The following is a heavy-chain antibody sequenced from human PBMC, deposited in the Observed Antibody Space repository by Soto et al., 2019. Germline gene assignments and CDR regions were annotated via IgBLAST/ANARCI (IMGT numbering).Heavy chain of an antibody. Sequence: GSLRLSCVASGFTFDTYGIHWVRQAPGKGLQWVALISYEGSNTYYADSVRGRFTISRDNSKNTLYLQMNTLRPEDTGLYYCARVTPGNNLYYFSGLDFWGQGTSVTVSS. CDR2: ISYEGSNT. CDR1: GFTFDTYG. D-gene: IGHD1-1*01. J-gene: IGHJ6*02. CDR3: ARVTPGNNLYYFSGLDF. V-gene: IGHV3-30-3*01.